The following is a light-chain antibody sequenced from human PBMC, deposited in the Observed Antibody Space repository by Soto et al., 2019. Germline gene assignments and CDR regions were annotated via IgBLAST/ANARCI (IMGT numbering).Light chain of an antibody. J-gene: IGKJ3*01. Sequence: EIVLTQSPGTLSLSPGDSATLSCRASQSVSTTSLAWYQQKPGQAPRLLIYGASSRATGIPDRFSGSGSGTDFTLTISRLEPEDIAVYYCQQYGSSPFTFGPGTKVDIK. CDR1: QSVSTTS. CDR3: QQYGSSPFT. V-gene: IGKV3-20*01. CDR2: GAS.